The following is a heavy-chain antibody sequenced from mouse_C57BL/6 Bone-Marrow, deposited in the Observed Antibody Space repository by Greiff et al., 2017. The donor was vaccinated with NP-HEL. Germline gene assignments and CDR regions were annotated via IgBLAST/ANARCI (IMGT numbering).Heavy chain of an antibody. CDR2: IHPNSGST. CDR3: ARWRQLRPLYYAMDY. CDR1: GYTFTSYW. V-gene: IGHV1-64*01. J-gene: IGHJ4*01. Sequence: VQLQQPGAELVKPGASVKLSCKASGYTFTSYWMHWVKQRPGQGLEWIGMIHPNSGSTNYNEKFKSKATLTVDRSSSTAYMQLRSLTSEDSAVYYCARWRQLRPLYYAMDYWGPGTSVTVSS. D-gene: IGHD3-2*02.